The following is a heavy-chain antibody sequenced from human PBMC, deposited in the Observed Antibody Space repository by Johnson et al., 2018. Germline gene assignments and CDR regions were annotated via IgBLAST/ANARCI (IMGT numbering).Heavy chain of an antibody. V-gene: IGHV3-23*01. D-gene: IGHD6-13*01. J-gene: IGHJ6*03. CDR2: ISGSGGST. Sequence: EVQLFESGGGLVQPGGSLRLSCAASGFTFSSYAMSWVRQAPGKGLEWGSAISGSGGSTYYAEYVTGRFTIARDNSKNTLYLKMNSLRAEDTAVYYCAREKRLQLVYYHYMDVWCKGTTVTVSS. CDR1: GFTFSSYA. CDR3: AREKRLQLVYYHYMDV.